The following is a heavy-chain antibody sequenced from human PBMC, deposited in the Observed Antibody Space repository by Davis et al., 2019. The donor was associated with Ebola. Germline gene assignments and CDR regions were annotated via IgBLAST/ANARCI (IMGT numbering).Heavy chain of an antibody. CDR1: GGSISSYY. CDR2: IYYSGST. D-gene: IGHD3-3*02. Sequence: MPSETLSLTCTVSGGSISSYYWSWIRQPPGKGLEWIGYIYYSGSTNYNPSLKSRVTISVDTSKNQFSLKLSSVTAADTAVYYCAPRRALSRSLYYGMDVWGQGTTVTVSS. V-gene: IGHV4-59*12. CDR3: APRRALSRSLYYGMDV. J-gene: IGHJ6*02.